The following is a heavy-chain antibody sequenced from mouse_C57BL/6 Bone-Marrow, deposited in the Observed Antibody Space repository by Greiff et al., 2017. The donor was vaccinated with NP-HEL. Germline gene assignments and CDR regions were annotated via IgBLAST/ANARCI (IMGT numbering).Heavy chain of an antibody. J-gene: IGHJ1*03. CDR3: ARRVITTVGWYFDV. D-gene: IGHD1-1*01. CDR2: IYPGDGDT. V-gene: IGHV1-82*01. Sequence: VQLKESGPELVKPGASVKISCKASGYAFSSSWMNWVKQRPGKGLEWIGRIYPGDGDTNYNGKFKGKATLTADKSSSTAYMQLSSLTSEDSAVYFCARRVITTVGWYFDVWGTGTTVTVSS. CDR1: GYAFSSSW.